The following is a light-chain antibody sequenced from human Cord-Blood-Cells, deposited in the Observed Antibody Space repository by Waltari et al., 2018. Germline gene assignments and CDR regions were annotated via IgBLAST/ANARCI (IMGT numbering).Light chain of an antibody. CDR2: KGR. Sequence: SYELTQPPSVSVSPGQTARITCSGDALPKQYAYWYQQKPGQATVLVIYKGRERPAGFPERFSGSISGTTVTLTISGVQAEDDADYYCQAADSTGTYVVFGGGTKLTVL. CDR1: ALPKQY. J-gene: IGLJ2*01. V-gene: IGLV3-25*03. CDR3: QAADSTGTYVV.